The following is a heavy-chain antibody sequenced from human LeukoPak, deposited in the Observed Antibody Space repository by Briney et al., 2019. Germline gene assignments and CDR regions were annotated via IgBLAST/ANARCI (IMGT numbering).Heavy chain of an antibody. V-gene: IGHV4-61*09. Sequence: SQTLSLTCTVSRGSINSGSHYWTWMRQPAGKGLEWIGHIYTSGNTNYNPSLKSRVTISVDTSKNQFSLKLSSVTAADTAMYYCAGTYTYYYYFYMDVWGKGTTVTISS. D-gene: IGHD2-2*02. CDR1: RGSINSGSHY. CDR2: IYTSGNT. J-gene: IGHJ6*03. CDR3: AGTYTYYYYFYMDV.